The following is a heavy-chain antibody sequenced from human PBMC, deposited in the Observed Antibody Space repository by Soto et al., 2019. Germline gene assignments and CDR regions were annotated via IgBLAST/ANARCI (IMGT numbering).Heavy chain of an antibody. D-gene: IGHD5-18*01. CDR1: GFTFTSYG. Sequence: QAHLVESGGGVVQPGRSLRLSCAASGFTFTSYGMPWVRQAPVTRLEWAAVISYDGGLQHYADSVKGRFTISRDNSKNMVLLQMNSLRAEDTAVYYCVSDRGYGHASVPYSWGQGTLVSVSS. J-gene: IGHJ4*02. CDR2: ISYDGGLQ. V-gene: IGHV3-30*03. CDR3: VSDRGYGHASVPYS.